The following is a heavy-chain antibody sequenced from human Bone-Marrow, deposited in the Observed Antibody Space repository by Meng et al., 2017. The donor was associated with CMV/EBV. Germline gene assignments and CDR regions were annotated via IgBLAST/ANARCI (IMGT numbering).Heavy chain of an antibody. V-gene: IGHV3-30*04. D-gene: IGHD2-21*02. CDR2: ISYDGSNK. CDR3: ARDTATALDY. J-gene: IGHJ4*02. CDR1: GSTFSSYA. Sequence: GESLKISCAASGSTFSSYAMHWVRQAPGKGLEWVAVISYDGSNKYYADSVKGRFTISRDNSKNTLYLQMNSLRAEDTAVYYCARDTATALDYWGQGTLVTVSS.